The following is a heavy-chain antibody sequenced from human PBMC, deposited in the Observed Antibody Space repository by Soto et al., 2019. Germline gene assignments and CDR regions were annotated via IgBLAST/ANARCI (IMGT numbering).Heavy chain of an antibody. CDR3: ARYMVRGDLYYGMDV. Sequence: PGGSLRLSCAASGFTFSSYSMNWVRQAPGKGLEWVSSISSSSSYIYYADSVKGRFTISRDNAKNSLYLQMNSLRAEDTATYYCARYMVRGDLYYGMDVWGQGTTVTVSS. V-gene: IGHV3-21*03. J-gene: IGHJ6*02. D-gene: IGHD3-10*01. CDR1: GFTFSSYS. CDR2: ISSSSSYI.